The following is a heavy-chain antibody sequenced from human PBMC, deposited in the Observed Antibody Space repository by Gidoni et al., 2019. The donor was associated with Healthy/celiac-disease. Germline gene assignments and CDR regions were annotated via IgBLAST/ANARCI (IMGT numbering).Heavy chain of an antibody. J-gene: IGHJ6*02. Sequence: YGSYSMNWVRQAPGKGLEWVSSISSSSSYIYYADSVKGRFTISRDNAKNSLYLQMNSLRAEDTAVYYCARSDYYYYGMDVWGQGTTVTVSS. CDR3: ARSDYYYYGMDV. CDR1: YGSYS. CDR2: ISSSSSYI. V-gene: IGHV3-21*01.